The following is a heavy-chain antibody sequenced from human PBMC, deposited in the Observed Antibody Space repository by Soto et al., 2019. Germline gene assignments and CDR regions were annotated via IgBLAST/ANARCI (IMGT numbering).Heavy chain of an antibody. CDR1: GGSFSSDGYY. V-gene: IGHV4-31*03. Sequence: QVQLQESGPGLVKPSQTLSLTCTVSGGSFSSDGYYWSWIRQHPEKGLEWIGYIYSSGTTYYNPSLKSRITISMDTSNNQFSLKLTSVTAADTAVYYCARGSRDTAFVLPRFDFWGQGTLVTVSS. D-gene: IGHD5-18*01. J-gene: IGHJ4*02. CDR3: ARGSRDTAFVLPRFDF. CDR2: IYSSGTT.